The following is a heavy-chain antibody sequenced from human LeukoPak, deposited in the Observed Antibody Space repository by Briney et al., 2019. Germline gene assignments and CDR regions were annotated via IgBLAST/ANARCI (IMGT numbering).Heavy chain of an antibody. J-gene: IGHJ4*02. Sequence: AGGSLRLSCTASGFTIRIYDMPWVRQAPGEGLEWVSSISATTTYTFSADSVRGRFTISRDNVENSLYLQMNNLRGEDAGDYFCARIRLGRDAYNSFDFWGQGTLVTVSS. V-gene: IGHV3-21*01. CDR3: ARIRLGRDAYNSFDF. CDR2: ISATTTYT. CDR1: GFTIRIYD. D-gene: IGHD5-24*01.